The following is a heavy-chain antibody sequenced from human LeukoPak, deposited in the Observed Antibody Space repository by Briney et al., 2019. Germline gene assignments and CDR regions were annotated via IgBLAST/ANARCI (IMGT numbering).Heavy chain of an antibody. CDR1: GFTVSSNY. CDR3: ARRSYYYYGMDV. CDR2: IYSGGST. Sequence: GGSLRLSCAASGFTVSSNYMSWVRQAPGKGLEWVSVIYSGGSTYYADSVKGRFTISRDNSKNTLYLQMSSLRAEDTAVYYCARRSYYYYGMDVWGQGTTVTVSS. V-gene: IGHV3-53*01. J-gene: IGHJ6*02.